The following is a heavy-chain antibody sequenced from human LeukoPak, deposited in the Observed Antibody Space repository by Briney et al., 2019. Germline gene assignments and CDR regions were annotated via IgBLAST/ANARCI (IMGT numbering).Heavy chain of an antibody. J-gene: IGHJ5*02. D-gene: IGHD2-2*02. V-gene: IGHV4-59*01. CDR3: ARECSSTSCYTGRGAGNWFDP. CDR2: IYYSGST. Sequence: SETLSLTCTVSGGSISSYYWSWIRQPPGKGLEWIGYIYYSGSTNYNPSLKSRVTISVDTSKNQISLKLSSVTAADTAVYYCARECSSTSCYTGRGAGNWFDPWGQGTLVTVSS. CDR1: GGSISSYY.